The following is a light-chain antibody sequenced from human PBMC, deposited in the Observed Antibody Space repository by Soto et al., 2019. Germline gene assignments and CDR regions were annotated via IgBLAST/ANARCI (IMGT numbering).Light chain of an antibody. Sequence: QTVLTQPPSVSGAPGQRVIISCTGSRSNIGAGYDVHWYQQLPGTAPRLLIYGNTNRPSGVPDRFSGSKSGTSASLAITGLQADDEADYYCQSYDNSLVFGGGTKVTVL. CDR3: QSYDNSLV. J-gene: IGLJ2*01. CDR2: GNT. V-gene: IGLV1-40*01. CDR1: RSNIGAGYD.